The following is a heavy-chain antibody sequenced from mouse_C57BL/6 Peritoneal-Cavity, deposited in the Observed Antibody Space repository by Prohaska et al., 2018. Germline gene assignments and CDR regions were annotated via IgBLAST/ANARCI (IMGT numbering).Heavy chain of an antibody. CDR2: IYPGSGST. V-gene: IGHV1-55*01. D-gene: IGHD2-1*01. CDR1: GYTFTSYW. Sequence: QVQLQQSGPELVKPGASVKMSCKASGYTFTSYWITWVKQRPGHGFDGIGYIYPGSGSTNYNEKFKSKATLTVDTSSSTAYMQLSSLTSEDSAVYYCAREDGNYFAYWGQGTLVTVSA. J-gene: IGHJ3*01. CDR3: AREDGNYFAY.